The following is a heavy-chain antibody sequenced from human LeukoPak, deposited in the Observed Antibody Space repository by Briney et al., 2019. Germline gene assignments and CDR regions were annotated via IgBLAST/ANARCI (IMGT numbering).Heavy chain of an antibody. J-gene: IGHJ4*02. CDR1: GYTFTGYY. CDR3: ARAKDPWSGYYAAWAVGQAFDY. V-gene: IGHV1-2*02. Sequence: ASVKVSCKASGYTFTGYYMHWVRQAPGQGLEWMGWINPNSGGTNYAQKFQGGVTMTRDTSISTAYMELSRLRSDDTAVYYCARAKDPWSGYYAAWAVGQAFDYWGQGTLVTVSS. D-gene: IGHD3-3*01. CDR2: INPNSGGT.